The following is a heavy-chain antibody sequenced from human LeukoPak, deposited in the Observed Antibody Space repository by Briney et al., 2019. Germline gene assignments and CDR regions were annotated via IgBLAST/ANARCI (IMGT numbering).Heavy chain of an antibody. CDR1: GYTFTNYG. CDR3: AREECATTNCYTGSMLY. CDR2: ISTYNGNT. Sequence: ASVKVSCKASGYTFTNYGVTWVRQAPGQGLEWMGWISTYNGNTNYAQNLQGRVTMTTDTPTNTAYMELRSLRSDDTAVYYCAREECATTNCYTGSMLYWGQGTLVTVSS. J-gene: IGHJ4*02. D-gene: IGHD2-2*02. V-gene: IGHV1-18*01.